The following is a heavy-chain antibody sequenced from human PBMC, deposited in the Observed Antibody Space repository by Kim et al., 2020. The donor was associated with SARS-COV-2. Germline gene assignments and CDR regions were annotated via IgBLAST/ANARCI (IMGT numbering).Heavy chain of an antibody. Sequence: GITHYNPSLKSRVTLSVDTSQNQFSLKLSSVTAADPAVYYCARGGGYLDPWGQGTLVTVSS. J-gene: IGHJ5*02. CDR2: GIT. D-gene: IGHD5-12*01. CDR3: ARGGGYLDP. V-gene: IGHV4-59*09.